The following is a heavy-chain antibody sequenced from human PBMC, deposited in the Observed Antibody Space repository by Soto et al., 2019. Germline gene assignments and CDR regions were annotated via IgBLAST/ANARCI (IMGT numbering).Heavy chain of an antibody. J-gene: IGHJ4*02. V-gene: IGHV3-23*01. CDR3: AKGCNIVVVVAATWFDY. D-gene: IGHD2-15*01. CDR1: GFTFSSYA. Sequence: EVQLLESGGGLVQPGGSLRLSCAASGFTFSSYAMSWVRQAPGKGLEWVSAISGSGGSTYYADSVKGRVSISRDNAKNTLYLKMNSLGAEDTAVYYCAKGCNIVVVVAATWFDYWGQGTLVTVSS. CDR2: ISGSGGST.